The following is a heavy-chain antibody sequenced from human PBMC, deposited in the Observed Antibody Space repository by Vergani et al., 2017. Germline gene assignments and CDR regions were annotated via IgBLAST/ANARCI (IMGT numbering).Heavy chain of an antibody. CDR1: GYSFTSYW. V-gene: IGHV5-51*01. Sequence: EVQLVQSGAEVKKPGESLKISCKGSGYSFTSYWIGWVRQMPGKGLEWMGIIYPGDSDTRYSPSFQGQVTISADKSISTAYLQWCSLKASDTAMYYCARHLGGISGAYYYYGMDVWGQGTTVTVSS. J-gene: IGHJ6*02. CDR2: IYPGDSDT. D-gene: IGHD2-15*01. CDR3: ARHLGGISGAYYYYGMDV.